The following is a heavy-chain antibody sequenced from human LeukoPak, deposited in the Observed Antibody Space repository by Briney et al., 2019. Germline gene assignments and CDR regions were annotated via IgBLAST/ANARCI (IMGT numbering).Heavy chain of an antibody. D-gene: IGHD6-19*01. Sequence: GGSLRLSCAASGFTFSSYTMHWVRQAPGKGLEWVAVILYDGSNKFYAESVKGRITISRDNSQYTLSLQMNSLRAEDTAVYYCAKVSVTGAYYFDYWGQGTLVTVSS. CDR3: AKVSVTGAYYFDY. CDR2: ILYDGSNK. J-gene: IGHJ4*02. CDR1: GFTFSSYT. V-gene: IGHV3-30-3*01.